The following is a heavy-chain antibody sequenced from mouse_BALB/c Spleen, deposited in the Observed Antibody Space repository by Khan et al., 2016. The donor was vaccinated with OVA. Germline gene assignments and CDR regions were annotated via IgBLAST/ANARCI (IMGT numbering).Heavy chain of an antibody. J-gene: IGHJ2*01. V-gene: IGHV3-1*02. CDR1: GYSITSGYG. Sequence: EVKLEESGPGLVKPSQSLSLTCTVTGYSITSGYGWNWIRQFPGNILECMGIKRYSGSTNYNQYLNSRISITRDTSTYQFFLQLKSVTTEDTATYYWARTARIKYWGQGTTLTVSS. CDR2: KRYSGST. D-gene: IGHD1-2*01. CDR3: ARTARIKY.